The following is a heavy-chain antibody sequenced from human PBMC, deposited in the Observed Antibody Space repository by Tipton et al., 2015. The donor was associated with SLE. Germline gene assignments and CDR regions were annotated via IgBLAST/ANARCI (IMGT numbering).Heavy chain of an antibody. CDR3: ANLEGGDYGY. CDR2: IYTSGST. V-gene: IGHV4-61*09. J-gene: IGHJ4*02. CDR1: GGSLSSGSYY. Sequence: TLSLTCTVSGGSLSSGSYYWSWIRQPAGKGLEWIGHIYTSGSTNYNPSLKSRVTISVDTSKNQFSLKLSSVTAADTAVYYCANLEGGDYGYWGQGTLVTVSS. D-gene: IGHD4-17*01.